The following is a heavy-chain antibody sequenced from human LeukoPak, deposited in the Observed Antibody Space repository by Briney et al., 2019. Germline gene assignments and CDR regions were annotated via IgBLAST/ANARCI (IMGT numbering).Heavy chain of an antibody. J-gene: IGHJ3*02. V-gene: IGHV3-11*06. CDR2: ISSSSVYT. Sequence: PGGSLRLSCAASGITFSDHYMSWIRQAPGKGLEWVSDISSSSVYTNYADSVKGRFTISRDNAKNSLYLQMNSLRAEDTAVYYCASSAPSDIWGRGTMVTVPS. CDR3: ASSAPSDI. CDR1: GITFSDHY.